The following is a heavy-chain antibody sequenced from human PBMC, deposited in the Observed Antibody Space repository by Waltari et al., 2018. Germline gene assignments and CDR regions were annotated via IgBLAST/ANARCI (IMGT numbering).Heavy chain of an antibody. V-gene: IGHV4-38-2*02. CDR3: AREDYDILTGYQFDY. Sequence: QVQLQESGPGLVKPSETLSLTCTVPGYSISSGYYWGWIRQPPGKGLEWIGSIYHSGSTYYNPSLKSRVTISVDTSKNQFSLKLSSVTAADTAVYYCAREDYDILTGYQFDYWGQGTLVTVSS. D-gene: IGHD3-9*01. CDR1: GYSISSGYY. J-gene: IGHJ4*02. CDR2: IYHSGST.